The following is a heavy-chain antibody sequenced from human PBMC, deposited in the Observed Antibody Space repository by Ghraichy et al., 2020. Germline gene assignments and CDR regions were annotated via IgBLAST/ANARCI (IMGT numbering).Heavy chain of an antibody. Sequence: SETLSLTCTVSDGSVNSGSYYWSWIRQPPGKGLEWIGHIFYTGSTNNNSSLKSRVTMSLDTSKNQLSLKLTSVTAADTAVYYCARDRGSSSWYAGFDLWGPGTLVTVSS. J-gene: IGHJ4*02. CDR1: DGSVNSGSYY. CDR3: ARDRGSSSWYAGFDL. V-gene: IGHV4-61*01. CDR2: IFYTGST. D-gene: IGHD6-13*01.